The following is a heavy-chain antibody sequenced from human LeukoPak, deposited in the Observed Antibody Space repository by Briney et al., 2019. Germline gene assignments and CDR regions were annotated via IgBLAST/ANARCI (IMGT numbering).Heavy chain of an antibody. Sequence: GGSLRLSCAASGFTFISYAMSWVRQAPGKGLEWVSAISGGGGSTYYADSVKGRFTISRDNSKNTLYLQMSSLRAEDTAVYYCARESYYFDYWGQGTLVTVSS. CDR3: ARESYYFDY. CDR1: GFTFISYA. D-gene: IGHD3-16*02. V-gene: IGHV3-23*01. J-gene: IGHJ4*02. CDR2: ISGGGGST.